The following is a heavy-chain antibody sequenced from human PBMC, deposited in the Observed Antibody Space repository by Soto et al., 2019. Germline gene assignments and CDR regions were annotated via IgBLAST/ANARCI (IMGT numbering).Heavy chain of an antibody. CDR2: INHSGST. Sequence: PSETLSLTCAVYGGSFSGYYWSWIRQPPGKGLEWIGEINHSGSTNYNPSLKSRVTISVDTSKNQFSLKLSSVTAADTAVYYCARARVGDILTGYYYYYYGMDVWGQGTTVTSP. CDR3: ARARVGDILTGYYYYYYGMDV. V-gene: IGHV4-34*01. CDR1: GGSFSGYY. D-gene: IGHD3-9*01. J-gene: IGHJ6*02.